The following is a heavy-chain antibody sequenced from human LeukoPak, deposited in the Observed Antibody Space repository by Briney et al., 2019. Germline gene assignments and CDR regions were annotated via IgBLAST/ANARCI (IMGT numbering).Heavy chain of an antibody. V-gene: IGHV4-4*07. J-gene: IGHJ4*02. D-gene: IGHD6-19*01. Sequence: PSETLSLTCTVSGGSISSYYWSWIRQPAGKGLEWIGRIYTSGSTNYNPSLKSRVTMSVETSKNQFSLKLSSVTAADTAVYYCARGYSSGWYGYYFDYWGQGTLVTVSS. CDR3: ARGYSSGWYGYYFDY. CDR2: IYTSGST. CDR1: GGSISSYY.